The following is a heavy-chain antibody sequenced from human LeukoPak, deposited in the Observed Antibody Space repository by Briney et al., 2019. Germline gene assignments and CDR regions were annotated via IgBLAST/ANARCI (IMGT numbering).Heavy chain of an antibody. CDR2: INHSGST. Sequence: PSETLSLTCTVSGGSISGYYWSWIRQPPGKGLEWIGEINHSGSTNYNPSLKSRVTMSVDTSKNQFSLKLSSVTAADTAVYYCARDYTVFGRDNWYFDLWGRGTLVTVSS. J-gene: IGHJ2*01. D-gene: IGHD3-3*01. CDR1: GGSISGYY. V-gene: IGHV4-34*01. CDR3: ARDYTVFGRDNWYFDL.